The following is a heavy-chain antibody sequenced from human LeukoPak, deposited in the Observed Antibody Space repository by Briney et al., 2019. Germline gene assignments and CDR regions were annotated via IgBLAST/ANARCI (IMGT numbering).Heavy chain of an antibody. Sequence: ASVKVSCKASGYTFTSYGISWVRQAPGQGLEGMGWISAYNGNTNYAQKLQGRVTMTTDTSTSTAYMELRSLRSDDTAVYYCARDSSGYSNDAFDIWGQGTMVTVSS. J-gene: IGHJ3*02. CDR2: ISAYNGNT. V-gene: IGHV1-18*01. CDR3: ARDSSGYSNDAFDI. CDR1: GYTFTSYG. D-gene: IGHD3-22*01.